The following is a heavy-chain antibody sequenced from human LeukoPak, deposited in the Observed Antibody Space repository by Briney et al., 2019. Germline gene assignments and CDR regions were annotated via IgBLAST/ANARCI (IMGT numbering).Heavy chain of an antibody. CDR2: IKQDGSEK. Sequence: GGSLRLSCAASGFTFSSYWMSWVRQAPGKGLEWVANIKQDGSEKYYVDSVKGRFTISRDNAKNPLYLQMNSLRAEDTAVYYCARDRYSSGWYVPFDYWGQGTLVTVSS. D-gene: IGHD6-19*01. CDR1: GFTFSSYW. J-gene: IGHJ4*02. V-gene: IGHV3-7*01. CDR3: ARDRYSSGWYVPFDY.